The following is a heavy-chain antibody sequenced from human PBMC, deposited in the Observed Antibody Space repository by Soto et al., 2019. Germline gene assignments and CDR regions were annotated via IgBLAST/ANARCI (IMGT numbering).Heavy chain of an antibody. V-gene: IGHV3-48*01. CDR1: GFTFSSYS. Sequence: EVQLVESGGGLVQPGGSLRLSCAASGFTFSSYSMNWVRQAPGKGLEWVSYISSSSSTIYYADSVKGRFTISRDNAKNSLYLQMNSLRAEYTAVYYCARDAQDIVVVVAAPGWFDPWGQGTLVTVSS. CDR3: ARDAQDIVVVVAAPGWFDP. J-gene: IGHJ5*02. CDR2: ISSSSSTI. D-gene: IGHD2-15*01.